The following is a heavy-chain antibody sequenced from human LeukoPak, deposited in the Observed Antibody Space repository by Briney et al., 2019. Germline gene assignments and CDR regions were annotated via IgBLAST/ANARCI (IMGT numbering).Heavy chain of an antibody. D-gene: IGHD2-2*01. J-gene: IGHJ4*02. V-gene: IGHV3-21*01. CDR3: VRDDCSSSSCPFDF. CDR2: ISSNGNYI. CDR1: GFTFSLYT. Sequence: GGSLRLSCTASGFTFSLYTMNWVRQAPGKGLEWVSSISSNGNYIHYADSVKGRFTISRDNAKTSVYLEMNSLRAEDTGLYFCVRDDCSSSSCPFDFWGQGVLLTVSS.